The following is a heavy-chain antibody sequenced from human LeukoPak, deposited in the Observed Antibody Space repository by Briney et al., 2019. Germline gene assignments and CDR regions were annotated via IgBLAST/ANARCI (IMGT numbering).Heavy chain of an antibody. D-gene: IGHD7-27*01. CDR1: GDSVFSNAAS. CDR3: ARERTLPGLAWGFDI. V-gene: IGHV6-1*01. J-gene: IGHJ3*02. CDR2: TYYRSKWYS. Sequence: SQTFSLTCAISGDSVFSNAASWNWIRQSPSRGLEWLGRTYYRSKWYSDYAVSVKSRITINPDTSKNEFFLQLNSVTPEDTAVYFCARERTLPGLAWGFDIWGQGTVVTVFS.